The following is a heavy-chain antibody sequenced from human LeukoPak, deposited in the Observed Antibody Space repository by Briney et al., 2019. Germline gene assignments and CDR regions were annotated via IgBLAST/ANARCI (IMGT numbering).Heavy chain of an antibody. D-gene: IGHD3-22*01. CDR3: ARDRDYYDSSGYPRPYNGFDP. V-gene: IGHV4-61*02. CDR2: IYASGST. Sequence: SETLSLTCTVSGGSISSGSYYWSWIRQPAGKGLEWIGRIYASGSTNYNPSLKSRVTISVDTSKNQFSLKLSSVTAADTAVYYCARDRDYYDSSGYPRPYNGFDPWGQGTLVTVSS. J-gene: IGHJ5*02. CDR1: GGSISSGSYY.